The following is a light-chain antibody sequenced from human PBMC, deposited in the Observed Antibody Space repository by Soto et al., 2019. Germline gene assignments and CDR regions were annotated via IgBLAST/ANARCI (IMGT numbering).Light chain of an antibody. CDR2: DAS. J-gene: IGKJ1*01. Sequence: EIVLTQSPGTLSLSPGERATLSCRASQSVSSSYLAWYQQKPGQAPRLLIYDASSRATGIPDRFSGSGSGTDFTLTISRLEPEDFAVSYCQQYGSSPTFGQGTKVDI. CDR1: QSVSSSY. V-gene: IGKV3-20*01. CDR3: QQYGSSPT.